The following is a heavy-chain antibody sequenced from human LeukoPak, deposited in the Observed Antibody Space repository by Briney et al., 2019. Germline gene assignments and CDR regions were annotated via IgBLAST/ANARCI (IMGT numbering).Heavy chain of an antibody. CDR3: ARYPYLPGIPVGGAIYYYYYMDV. CDR2: INHSGGT. V-gene: IGHV4-34*01. J-gene: IGHJ6*03. CDR1: GGSFNGNY. Sequence: SETLSLTCSVYGGSFNGNYWTWIRQPPGKGLEWIGEINHSGGTKYNPSLKSRVTMSVDTSKSQFSLKLSSVTAADTAVYYCARYPYLPGIPVGGAIYYYYYMDVWGKGTTVTVSS. D-gene: IGHD6-19*01.